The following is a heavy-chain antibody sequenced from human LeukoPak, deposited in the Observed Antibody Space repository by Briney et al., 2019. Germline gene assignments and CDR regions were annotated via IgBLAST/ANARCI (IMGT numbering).Heavy chain of an antibody. CDR3: ARSPPGNCVGDCYMPIDY. CDR2: INHSGST. V-gene: IGHV4-34*01. J-gene: IGHJ4*02. CDR1: GGSFSGYY. Sequence: PSETLSLTCAVYGGSFSGYYWSWIRQPPGKGLEWIGEINHSGSTNYNPSLKSRVTISVDTSKNQYSLKQSPVTAADTAVYYWARSPPGNCVGDCYMPIDYWGQGTLVTVSS. D-gene: IGHD2-21*02.